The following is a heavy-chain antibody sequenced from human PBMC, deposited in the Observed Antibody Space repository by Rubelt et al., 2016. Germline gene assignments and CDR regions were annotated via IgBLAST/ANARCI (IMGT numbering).Heavy chain of an antibody. J-gene: IGHJ3*02. CDR3: ARDWGGYCSGGSCQLIHAFDI. Sequence: EVQLVESGGGLVQPGGSLRLSCAASGFTFSSYSMNWVRQAPGKGLEWVSSISSSSSYIYYADSVKGRFTISRDNAKNSLYLQMNSLRAEDTAVYYCARDWGGYCSGGSCQLIHAFDIWGQGTMVTVSS. D-gene: IGHD2-15*01. CDR1: GFTFSSYS. CDR2: ISSSSSYI. V-gene: IGHV3-21*01.